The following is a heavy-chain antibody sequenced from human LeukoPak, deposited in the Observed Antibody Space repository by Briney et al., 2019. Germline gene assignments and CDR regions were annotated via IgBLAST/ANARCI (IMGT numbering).Heavy chain of an antibody. Sequence: GGSLRLSCVASGFTFGSYAMSWVRQAPGKGLEWVSAISGSGVTTHYAGSVKGRFSISRDNSENTLYLQMNSLRAEDTALYYCAKKVVVGATSPYSDFQDWGQGTLVTVSS. CDR2: ISGSGVTT. CDR3: AKKVVVGATSPYSDFQD. J-gene: IGHJ1*01. V-gene: IGHV3-23*01. D-gene: IGHD1-26*01. CDR1: GFTFGSYA.